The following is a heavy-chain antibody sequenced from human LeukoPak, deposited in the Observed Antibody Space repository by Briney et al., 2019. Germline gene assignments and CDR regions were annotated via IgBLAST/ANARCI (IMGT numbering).Heavy chain of an antibody. CDR2: IYYSGST. D-gene: IGHD3-9*01. Sequence: PSETLSLTCTVSGGSISSSSYYWGWIRQPPGKGLEWIGRIYYSGSTYYNPSLKSRVTISIDTSKNQFSLKLSSVTAADTAVYYCARVPQYDILTGYWRVIDYWGQGTLVTVSS. CDR1: GGSISSSSYY. CDR3: ARVPQYDILTGYWRVIDY. V-gene: IGHV4-39*07. J-gene: IGHJ4*02.